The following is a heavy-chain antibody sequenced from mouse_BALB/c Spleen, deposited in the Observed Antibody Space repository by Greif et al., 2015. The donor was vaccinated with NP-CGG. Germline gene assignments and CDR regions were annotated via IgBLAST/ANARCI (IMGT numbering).Heavy chain of an antibody. CDR3: ASHYYGRTYYYAMDY. D-gene: IGHD1-1*01. V-gene: IGHV5-9-1*01. J-gene: IGHJ4*01. CDR1: GFTFSSYA. CDR2: ISSGGSYT. Sequence: EVMLVESGGGLVKPGGSLKLSCAASGFTFSSYAMSWVRQTPEKRLEWVATISSGGSYTYYPDSVKGRFTISRDNAKNTLYLQMSSLRSEDTAMYYCASHYYGRTYYYAMDYWGQGTSVTVSS.